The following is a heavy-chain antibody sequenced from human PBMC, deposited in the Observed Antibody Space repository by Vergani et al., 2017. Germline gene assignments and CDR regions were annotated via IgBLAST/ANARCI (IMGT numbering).Heavy chain of an antibody. Sequence: QVQLVQSGAEVKKPGSSVKVSCKASGGTFSSYAISWVRQAPGQGLEWMGGIIPIFGTANYAQKFQGRVTITADESTCTAYMELSSLRSEDTAVYYCAREWAAYYYDSSGYRYNWFDPWGQGTLVTVSS. CDR3: AREWAAYYYDSSGYRYNWFDP. D-gene: IGHD3-22*01. CDR1: GGTFSSYA. CDR2: IIPIFGTA. J-gene: IGHJ5*02. V-gene: IGHV1-69*01.